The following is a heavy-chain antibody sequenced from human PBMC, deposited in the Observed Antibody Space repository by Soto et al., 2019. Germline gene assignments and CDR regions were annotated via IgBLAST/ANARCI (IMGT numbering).Heavy chain of an antibody. CDR3: ARDMWFGELGVNWFDP. CDR1: GFTFSSYS. D-gene: IGHD3-10*01. CDR2: ISSSSSTI. Sequence: EVQLVESGGGLVQPGGSLRLSCAASGFTFSSYSMNWVRQAPGKGLEWVSYISSSSSTIYYADSVKGRFTISRDNAKNSLYLQMNSLRAEDTAVYYCARDMWFGELGVNWFDPWGQGTLVTVSS. V-gene: IGHV3-48*01. J-gene: IGHJ5*02.